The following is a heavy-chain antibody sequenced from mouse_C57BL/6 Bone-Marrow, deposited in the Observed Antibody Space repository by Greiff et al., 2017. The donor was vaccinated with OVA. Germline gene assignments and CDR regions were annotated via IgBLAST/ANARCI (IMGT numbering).Heavy chain of an antibody. D-gene: IGHD1-1*01. J-gene: IGHJ2*01. CDR3: ALYYYNFDD. CDR1: GYTFTSYG. Sequence: VQLVESGAELARPGASVKLSCKASGYTFTSYGISWVKQRTGQGLEWIGEIYPRSGNTYYNEKFKGKATLTADKSSSTAYMELRSLTSEDSAVYFCALYYYNFDDWGQGTTLTVSS. V-gene: IGHV1-81*01. CDR2: IYPRSGNT.